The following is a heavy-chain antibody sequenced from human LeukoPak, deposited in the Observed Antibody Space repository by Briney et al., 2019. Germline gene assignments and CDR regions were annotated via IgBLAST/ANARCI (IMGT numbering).Heavy chain of an antibody. Sequence: GRSLRLSCAASGFTFSSYAMHWVRQAPGKGLEWVAVISYDGSNKYYADSVKGRFTISRDNSKNTLYLQMNSLRAEDTAVYYCARDPLVNIVGATVPFDYWGQGTLVTVSS. CDR1: GFTFSSYA. CDR2: ISYDGSNK. V-gene: IGHV3-30-3*01. J-gene: IGHJ4*02. D-gene: IGHD1-26*01. CDR3: ARDPLVNIVGATVPFDY.